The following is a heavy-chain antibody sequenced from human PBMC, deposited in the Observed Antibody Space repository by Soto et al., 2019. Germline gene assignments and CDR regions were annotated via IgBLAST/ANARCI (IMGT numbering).Heavy chain of an antibody. V-gene: IGHV3-30*18. CDR2: ISYDGSNK. CDR3: AKDDWEGFGEILYYYYYGMDV. Sequence: QVQLVESGGGVVQPGRSLRLSCAASGFTFSSYGMHWVRQAPGKGLEWEAVISYDGSNKYYADSVKGRFTISRDNSKNTLYLQMNSLRAEDTAVYYCAKDDWEGFGEILYYYYYGMDVWGQGTTVPVSS. D-gene: IGHD3-10*01. CDR1: GFTFSSYG. J-gene: IGHJ6*02.